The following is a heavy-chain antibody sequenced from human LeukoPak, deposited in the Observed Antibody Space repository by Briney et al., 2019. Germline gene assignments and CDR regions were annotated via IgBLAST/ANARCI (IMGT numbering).Heavy chain of an antibody. J-gene: IGHJ3*02. Sequence: GGSLRLSCAASGFTFSSYAMSWVRQAPGKGLEWVSAISGSGGSTYYADSVKGRFTISRDNSKNTLYLQMNSLRAEDTAVYYCARSGNSSGWIGVDAFDIWGQGTMVTVSS. V-gene: IGHV3-23*01. D-gene: IGHD6-19*01. CDR2: ISGSGGST. CDR3: ARSGNSSGWIGVDAFDI. CDR1: GFTFSSYA.